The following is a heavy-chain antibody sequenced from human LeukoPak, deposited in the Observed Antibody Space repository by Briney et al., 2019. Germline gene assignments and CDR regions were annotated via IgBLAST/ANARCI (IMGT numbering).Heavy chain of an antibody. Sequence: ETLSLTCTVSGGSISSSSYYWSWVRQAPGKGLEWVSYISSSSSVIYYADSVKGRFTISRDNAKNSLYLQMNSLRAEDTAVYYCARGTWIQLWLIDYWGQGTLVTVSS. D-gene: IGHD5-18*01. V-gene: IGHV3-48*01. CDR3: ARGTWIQLWLIDY. CDR1: GGSISSSSYY. J-gene: IGHJ4*02. CDR2: ISSSSSVI.